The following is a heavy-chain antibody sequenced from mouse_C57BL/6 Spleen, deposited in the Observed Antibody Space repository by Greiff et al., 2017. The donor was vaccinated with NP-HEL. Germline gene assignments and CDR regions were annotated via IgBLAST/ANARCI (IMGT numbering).Heavy chain of an antibody. CDR3: ARHEWSYDYSYYYAMDY. J-gene: IGHJ4*01. V-gene: IGHV1-62-2*01. D-gene: IGHD2-4*01. CDR2: FYPGSGSI. Sequence: VQLQQSGAELVKPGASVKLSCKASGYTFTEYTIHWVKQRSGQGLEWIGWFYPGSGSIKYNEKFKDKATLTADKSSSTVYMELSRLTSEDSEVYFCARHEWSYDYSYYYAMDYWGQGTSVTVSS. CDR1: GYTFTEYT.